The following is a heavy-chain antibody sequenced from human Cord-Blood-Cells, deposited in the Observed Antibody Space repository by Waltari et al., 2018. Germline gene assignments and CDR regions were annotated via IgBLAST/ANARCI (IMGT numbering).Heavy chain of an antibody. J-gene: IGHJ6*02. CDR1: GGSFSGYY. CDR2: IKQSGRT. V-gene: IGHV4-34*01. Sequence: QVQLQQWGAGLLKPSESLSLTCAAYGGSFSGYYWSWIRQPPGKGLEGIGEIKQSGRTNYNPSLNSRVTISVDTSKNQFALKLSSVTAADTAVYYCASNRLYYYYGMDVWGQGTTVTVSS. D-gene: IGHD6-25*01. CDR3: ASNRLYYYYGMDV.